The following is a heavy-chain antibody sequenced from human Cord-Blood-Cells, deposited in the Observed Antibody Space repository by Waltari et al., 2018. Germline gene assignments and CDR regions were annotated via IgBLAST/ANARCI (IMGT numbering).Heavy chain of an antibody. D-gene: IGHD5-18*01. CDR2: ISSSSSYI. J-gene: IGHJ4*02. CDR3: ATGTAMGPFDY. V-gene: IGHV3-21*01. CDR1: GFTFSSYH. Sequence: EVQLVESGGGLVQPGGSLRLSCAASGFTFSSYHMNWVRQAPGKGLEGVSSISSSSSYIYYADSVKGRFTISRDNAKNSLYLQMNSLRAEDTAVYYCATGTAMGPFDYWGQGTLVTVSS.